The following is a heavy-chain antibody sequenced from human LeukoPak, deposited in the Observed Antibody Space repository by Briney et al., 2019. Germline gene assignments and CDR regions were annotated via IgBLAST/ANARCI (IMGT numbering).Heavy chain of an antibody. CDR1: GFTFSHYA. CDR2: IWYDGSHD. V-gene: IGHV3-33*06. CDR3: AKEGDYCSSSGCHKRGIDY. Sequence: GTSLRLSCAASGFTFSHYAMHWVRQAPGKGLEWVAVIWYDGSHDTYTDSVKGRFTVSRDNFKNVLHLQMNSLRVDDTAVYYCAKEGDYCSSSGCHKRGIDYWGQGTLVTVSS. D-gene: IGHD2-2*01. J-gene: IGHJ4*02.